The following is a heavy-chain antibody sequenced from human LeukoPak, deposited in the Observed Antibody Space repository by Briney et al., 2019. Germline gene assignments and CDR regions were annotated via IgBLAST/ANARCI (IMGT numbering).Heavy chain of an antibody. J-gene: IGHJ6*02. CDR3: AKDLGYSYGYYYYGMDV. D-gene: IGHD5-18*01. Sequence: GRSLRLSCAASGFTFSSYGMHWVHQAPGKGLEWVAVISYDGSNKYYADSVKGRFTISRDNSKNTLYLQMNSLRAEDTAVYYCAKDLGYSYGYYYYGMDVWGQGTTVTVSS. CDR2: ISYDGSNK. CDR1: GFTFSSYG. V-gene: IGHV3-30*18.